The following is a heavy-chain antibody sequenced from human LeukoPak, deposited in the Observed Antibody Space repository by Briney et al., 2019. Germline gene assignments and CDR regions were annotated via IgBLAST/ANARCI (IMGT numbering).Heavy chain of an antibody. CDR3: ARRGLGATGSDY. D-gene: IGHD1-26*01. Sequence: SETLSLTCTVSGDSISRGSYYWDWIRQPPGKGLDWIGSIYSSGSTYYSPSLKSRVTISVETSSNQLSLKLSSVTAADMAVYYCARRGLGATGSDYWGQGTLVTVSS. V-gene: IGHV4-39*01. CDR1: GDSISRGSYY. J-gene: IGHJ4*02. CDR2: IYSSGST.